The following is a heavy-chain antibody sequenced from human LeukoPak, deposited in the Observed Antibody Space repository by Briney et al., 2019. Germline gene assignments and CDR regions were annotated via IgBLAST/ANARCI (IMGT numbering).Heavy chain of an antibody. J-gene: IGHJ4*02. CDR3: ARYSSSTRGYFDY. CDR1: GGTFSSYA. Sequence: ASVKVSCKASGGTFSSYAISWVRQAPGQGLEWMGIINPSGGSTSYAQKFQGRVTMTRDMSTSTVYMELSSLRSEDTAVYYCARYSSSTRGYFDYWGQGTLVTVSS. CDR2: INPSGGST. D-gene: IGHD6-6*01. V-gene: IGHV1-46*01.